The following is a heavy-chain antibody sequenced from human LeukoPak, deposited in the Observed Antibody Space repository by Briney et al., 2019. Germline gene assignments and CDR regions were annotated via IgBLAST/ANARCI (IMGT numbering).Heavy chain of an antibody. D-gene: IGHD1-26*01. Sequence: GGSLRLSCAASGFAFSSYAMHWVRQAPGKGLEWVAVISYDGSNKYYADSVKGRFTISRDNSKNTLYLQMNSLRAEDTAVYYCAKDQELFDYWGQGTLVTVSS. CDR1: GFAFSSYA. V-gene: IGHV3-30-3*01. CDR2: ISYDGSNK. J-gene: IGHJ4*02. CDR3: AKDQELFDY.